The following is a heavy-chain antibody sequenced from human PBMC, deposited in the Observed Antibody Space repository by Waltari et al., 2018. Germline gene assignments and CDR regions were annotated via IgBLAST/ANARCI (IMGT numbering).Heavy chain of an antibody. J-gene: IGHJ4*02. V-gene: IGHV3-74*01. CDR3: ARRGVSNSASSFDY. D-gene: IGHD4-4*01. CDR2: INSDGRST. Sequence: EVQLVESGGGLVQPGGSLRLSCAASGFSISSYWMHWVRQVPGKGLVWVSRINSDGRSTNYADSVKGRFTISRDNAKNMLYLQMNSLRVEDTAVYYCARRGVSNSASSFDYWGQGTLVTVSS. CDR1: GFSISSYW.